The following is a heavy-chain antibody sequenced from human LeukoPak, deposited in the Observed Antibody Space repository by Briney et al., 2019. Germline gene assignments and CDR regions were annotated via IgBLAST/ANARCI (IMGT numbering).Heavy chain of an antibody. D-gene: IGHD3-22*01. J-gene: IGHJ4*02. CDR3: ARRGVVIRVILVGFHREAYYFDS. CDR2: ISGSGGGI. CDR1: GITLSNYG. V-gene: IGHV3-23*01. Sequence: GGSLRLSCAVSGITLSNYGMSLVRQAPGKGLEWVAGISGSGGGINYADSVKGRFTISRDNPRNALYLQMDGLRAEDTAVYFCARRGVVIRVILVGFHREAYYFDSWGQGALVTVSS.